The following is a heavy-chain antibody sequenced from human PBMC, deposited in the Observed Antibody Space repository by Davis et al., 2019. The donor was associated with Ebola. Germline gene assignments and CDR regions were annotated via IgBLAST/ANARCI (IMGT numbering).Heavy chain of an antibody. Sequence: ASVKVSCKASGYTFTDYGISWVRQAPGQGLEWLGWISAYTGDTDHAQSLQGRLTMTTDASTSTASLHLSSLPSDDTAVYYCARDGRSSSSWVAQAPLYVLDSWGQGTLVTVAS. CDR3: ARDGRSSSSWVAQAPLYVLDS. CDR1: GYTFTDYG. J-gene: IGHJ4*02. CDR2: ISAYTGDT. D-gene: IGHD3-10*02. V-gene: IGHV1-18*01.